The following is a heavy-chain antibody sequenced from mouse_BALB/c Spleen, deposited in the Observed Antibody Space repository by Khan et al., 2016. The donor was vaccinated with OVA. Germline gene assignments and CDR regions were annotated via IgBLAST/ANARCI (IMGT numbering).Heavy chain of an antibody. D-gene: IGHD3-3*01. Sequence: EVQLQESGGGLVQPGGSLKLSCAASGFTFSSYGMSWVRQTPDKRLELVATINSNGGSTYYPDSVKGRFTISRDNAKNTLYLQMSSLKSEDTAMYYCARRARTINWGQGTTLIVSS. CDR3: ARRARTIN. CDR2: INSNGGST. V-gene: IGHV5-6-3*01. J-gene: IGHJ2*01. CDR1: GFTFSSYG.